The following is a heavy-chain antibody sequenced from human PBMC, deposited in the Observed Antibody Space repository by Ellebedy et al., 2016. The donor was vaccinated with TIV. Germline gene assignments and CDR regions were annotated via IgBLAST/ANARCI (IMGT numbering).Heavy chain of an antibody. CDR3: ARGPSTSAYLDS. CDR2: IKGDGSSA. Sequence: GGSLRLSCAASGFTFTSYWMHWVRQAPGKELVWVSRIKGDGSSAGYADSVKGRFTLSRDTSKNTVYLQMDSLRTEDTAVYYCARGPSTSAYLDSWGQGALVIVSS. CDR1: GFTFTSYW. V-gene: IGHV3-74*01. J-gene: IGHJ4*02.